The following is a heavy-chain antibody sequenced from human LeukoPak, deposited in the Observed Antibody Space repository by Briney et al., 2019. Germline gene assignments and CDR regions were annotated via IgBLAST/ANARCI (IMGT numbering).Heavy chain of an antibody. CDR3: ARDRYCSSTSCYWFDY. CDR1: GYTFTSYD. CDR2: MNPNSGNT. Sequence: ASVKVSCKASGYTFTSYDINWVRQATGQGLEWMGWMNPNSGNTGYAQKFQGRVTMTRNTSISTAYMELSRLRSDDTAVYYCARDRYCSSTSCYWFDYWGQGTLVTVSS. J-gene: IGHJ4*02. V-gene: IGHV1-8*01. D-gene: IGHD2-2*01.